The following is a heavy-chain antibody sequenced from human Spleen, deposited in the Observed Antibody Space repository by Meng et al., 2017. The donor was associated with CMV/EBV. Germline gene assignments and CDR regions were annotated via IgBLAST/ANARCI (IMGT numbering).Heavy chain of an antibody. Sequence: GGSLRLSCAASRFAFSDSTMHWVRQASGRGLEWVGRIRSKVGGYTTTYAASVEGRFSISRDDSQNTAYLQMNSLKIEDTAIYYCARGSWNYYYFAMDVWGQGTTVTVSS. CDR1: RFAFSDST. D-gene: IGHD1-1*01. J-gene: IGHJ6*02. CDR2: IRSKVGGYTT. CDR3: ARGSWNYYYFAMDV. V-gene: IGHV3-73*01.